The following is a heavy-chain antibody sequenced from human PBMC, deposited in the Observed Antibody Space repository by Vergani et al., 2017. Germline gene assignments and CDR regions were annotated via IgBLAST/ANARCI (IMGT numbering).Heavy chain of an antibody. Sequence: EVQLVESGGGLVQPGRSLRLSCAASGFTFDDYAMHWVRQAPGKGLEWVSGISWNSGSIGYADSVKGRFTVSRDNAKNSLYLQMNSLRAEDMALYYCAKGRRGRDYGMDVWGQGTTVTVSS. J-gene: IGHJ6*02. CDR1: GFTFDDYA. CDR2: ISWNSGSI. CDR3: AKGRRGRDYGMDV. V-gene: IGHV3-9*03. D-gene: IGHD3-10*01.